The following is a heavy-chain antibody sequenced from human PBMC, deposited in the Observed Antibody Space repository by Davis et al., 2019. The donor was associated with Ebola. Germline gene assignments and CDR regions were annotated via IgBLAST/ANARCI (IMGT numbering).Heavy chain of an antibody. J-gene: IGHJ5*02. V-gene: IGHV1-69*06. D-gene: IGHD3-3*01. CDR2: IIPIFGTA. CDR1: GGTFSSYA. Sequence: SVKVSCKASGGTFSSYAISWVRQAPGQGLEWMGGIIPIFGTANYAQKFQGRVTITADKSTSTAYMELSSLRSEDTAVYYCAREVADYDFWSGGCWFDPCGQRNPGTVSS. CDR3: AREVADYDFWSGGCWFDP.